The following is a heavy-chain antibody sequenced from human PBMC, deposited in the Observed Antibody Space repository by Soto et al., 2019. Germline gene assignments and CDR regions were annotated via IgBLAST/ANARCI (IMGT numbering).Heavy chain of an antibody. J-gene: IGHJ6*02. Sequence: ASVKVSCKASGYTFTSYYMHWVRQAPGQGLEWVGIINPSGGSTSYAQKFQGRATTTRDTSTRTVYMELRSLRSEDTAVYYCAGGGGYRSSSNYYYGMDVWGQGTTVTVS. CDR3: AGGGGYRSSSNYYYGMDV. D-gene: IGHD6-6*01. CDR1: GYTFTSYY. V-gene: IGHV1-46*01. CDR2: INPSGGST.